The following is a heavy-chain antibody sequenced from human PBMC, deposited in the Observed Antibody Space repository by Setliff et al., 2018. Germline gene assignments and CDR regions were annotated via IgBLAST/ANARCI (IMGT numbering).Heavy chain of an antibody. CDR1: GGSISSGDYY. J-gene: IGHJ4*02. V-gene: IGHV4-30-4*08. CDR2: IYYSGST. D-gene: IGHD6-13*01. CDR3: AHRRAAAGAEG. Sequence: SETLSLTCTVSGGSISSGDYYWSWIRQPPGKGLEWIGYIYYSGSTYYNPSPKSRVTISVDTSKNQFSLKLSSVTAADTAVYYCAHRRAAAGAEGWGQGTLVTVSS.